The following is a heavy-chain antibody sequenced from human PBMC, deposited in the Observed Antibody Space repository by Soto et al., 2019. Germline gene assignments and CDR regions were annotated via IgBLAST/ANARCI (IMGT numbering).Heavy chain of an antibody. CDR2: TYYRSKWYN. D-gene: IGHD2-2*01. Sequence: PSQTLSLTCAISGDSVSSNSAAWNWIRQSPSRGLEWLGRTYYRSKWYNDYAVSVKSRITINPDTSKNQFSLQLNSVTPEDTAVYYCARDRAPYCSSTSCGRAWFDPWGQGTLVTVSS. J-gene: IGHJ5*02. V-gene: IGHV6-1*01. CDR1: GDSVSSNSAA. CDR3: ARDRAPYCSSTSCGRAWFDP.